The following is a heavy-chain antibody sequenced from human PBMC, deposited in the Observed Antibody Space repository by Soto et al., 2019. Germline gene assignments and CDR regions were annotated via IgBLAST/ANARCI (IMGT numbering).Heavy chain of an antibody. D-gene: IGHD2-2*01. CDR3: ARDEVPAANWLDP. V-gene: IGHV1-18*01. Sequence: ASVKVSFKASGYIFINYGITWVRQAPGQGLEWMGWISGYNGNTNYAQKFQGRVTMSTDTTTSTAYMELTSLRSDDTAVYYCARDEVPAANWLDPWGQGSLVTVSS. CDR1: GYIFINYG. CDR2: ISGYNGNT. J-gene: IGHJ5*02.